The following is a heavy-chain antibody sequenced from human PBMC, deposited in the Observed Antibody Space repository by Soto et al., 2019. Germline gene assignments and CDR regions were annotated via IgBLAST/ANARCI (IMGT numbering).Heavy chain of an antibody. J-gene: IGHJ3*02. Sequence: ASVKVSCKASGYTFTSYGISWVRQAPGQGLEWMGWISAYNGNTNYAQKLQGRVTMTTDTSTSTAYMELRSLRSDDTAVYYCAIMRSEWEPVPWAFDIWGQGTMVTVSS. D-gene: IGHD1-26*01. CDR2: ISAYNGNT. CDR3: AIMRSEWEPVPWAFDI. CDR1: GYTFTSYG. V-gene: IGHV1-18*04.